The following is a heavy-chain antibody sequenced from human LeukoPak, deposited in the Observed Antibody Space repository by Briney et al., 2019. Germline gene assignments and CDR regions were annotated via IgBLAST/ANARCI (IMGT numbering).Heavy chain of an antibody. CDR3: AAFGNADY. CDR1: GFTFSSYG. D-gene: IGHD4-23*01. Sequence: GRSLRLSCAASGFTFSSYGMHWVRQAPGKGLEWVAVISYDGSNKYYADSVKGRFTISRDNSKNTLYLQMNSLRAEDTAVYYCAAFGNADYWGQGTLVTDSS. CDR2: ISYDGSNK. J-gene: IGHJ4*02. V-gene: IGHV3-30*03.